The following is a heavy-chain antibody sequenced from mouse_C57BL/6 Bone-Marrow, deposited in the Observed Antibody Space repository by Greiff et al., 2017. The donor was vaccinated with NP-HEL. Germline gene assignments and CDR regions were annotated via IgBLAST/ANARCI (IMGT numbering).Heavy chain of an antibody. CDR3: TVVATRGYYFDY. V-gene: IGHV5-9-1*02. D-gene: IGHD1-1*01. CDR2: ISSGGDYI. CDR1: GFTFSSYA. J-gene: IGHJ2*01. Sequence: EVKLVESGEGLVKPGGSLKLSCAASGFTFSSYAMSWVRQTPEKRLEWVAYISSGGDYIYYADTVKGRFTISRDNARNTLYLQMSSLKSEDTAMYYCTVVATRGYYFDYWGQGTTLTVSS.